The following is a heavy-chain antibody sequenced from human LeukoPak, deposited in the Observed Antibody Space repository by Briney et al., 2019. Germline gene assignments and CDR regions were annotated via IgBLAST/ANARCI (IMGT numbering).Heavy chain of an antibody. CDR3: ARLDILTGNYYYFNF. CDR2: ISGDGSTT. V-gene: IGHV3-74*01. D-gene: IGHD3-9*01. J-gene: IGHJ4*02. CDR1: GFTFSSYW. Sequence: GGSLRLSCAASGFTFSSYWMHWVRQAPGMGLVWVSRISGDGSTTSYADSVKGRFTISRDNAKNTLYLQMNSLRAEDTAVYYCARLDILTGNYYYFNFWGQGTLITVSS.